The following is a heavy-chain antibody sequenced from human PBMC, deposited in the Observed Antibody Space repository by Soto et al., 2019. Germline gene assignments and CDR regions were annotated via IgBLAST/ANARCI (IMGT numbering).Heavy chain of an antibody. V-gene: IGHV1-69*13. Sequence: GASVKVSCKASGGTFSSYAISWVRQAPGQGLEWMGGIIPIFGTANYAQKFQGRVTITADESTSTAYMELSSLRSEDTAVYYCARVAPPKDFWSGYYDYWGQGTLVTVSS. CDR1: GGTFSSYA. CDR2: IIPIFGTA. D-gene: IGHD3-3*01. CDR3: ARVAPPKDFWSGYYDY. J-gene: IGHJ4*02.